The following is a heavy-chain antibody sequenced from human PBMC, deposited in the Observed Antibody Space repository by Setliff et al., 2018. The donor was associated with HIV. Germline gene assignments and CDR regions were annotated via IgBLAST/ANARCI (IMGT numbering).Heavy chain of an antibody. V-gene: IGHV4-59*01. CDR2: IYYTGRT. CDR1: GGSISTYY. D-gene: IGHD3-3*01. J-gene: IGHJ5*02. Sequence: PSETLSLTCTVSGGSISTYYWSWIRQAPGRGLEWIGYIYYTGRTNYNPSLKSRVTMSLDSSKKQFSLKLSAVTAAVTAVYFCARDVGGFTVFAVTRGGFDPWGQGTLVTVSS. CDR3: ARDVGGFTVFAVTRGGFDP.